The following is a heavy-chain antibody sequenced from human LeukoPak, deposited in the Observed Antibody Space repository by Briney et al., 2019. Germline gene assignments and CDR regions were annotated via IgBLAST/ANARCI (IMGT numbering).Heavy chain of an antibody. CDR3: ARAPEYYDILTYFDY. CDR2: ISSSSSYI. Sequence: PGGSLRLSCAASGFTFSRYSMNWVRQAPGKGLEWVSSISSSSSYIFYADSVKGRFPISSNNAKNSLYLQMNSLRAEDTAVYYCARAPEYYDILTYFDYWGQGTLVTVSS. D-gene: IGHD3-9*01. CDR1: GFTFSRYS. V-gene: IGHV3-21*01. J-gene: IGHJ4*02.